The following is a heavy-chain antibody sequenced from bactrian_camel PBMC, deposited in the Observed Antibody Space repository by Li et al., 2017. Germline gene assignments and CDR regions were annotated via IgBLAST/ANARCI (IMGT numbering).Heavy chain of an antibody. CDR3: VTDRAGYYYSFGFED. V-gene: IGHV3S53*01. J-gene: IGHJ4*01. Sequence: VQLVESGGGSVQTGGSLNLSCEVSGYSFSTCGMGWYRRTLGKERELVSTIRLDGLIVYADSVKGRFTISRDGMQNSVNLQMDSLKSEDSALYYCVTDRAGYYYSFGFEDWGQGTQVTVS. D-gene: IGHD2*01. CDR2: IRLDGLI. CDR1: GYSFSTCG.